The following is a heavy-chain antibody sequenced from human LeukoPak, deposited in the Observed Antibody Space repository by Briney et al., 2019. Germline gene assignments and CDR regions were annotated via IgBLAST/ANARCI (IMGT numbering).Heavy chain of an antibody. V-gene: IGHV4-59*01. J-gene: IGHJ4*02. CDR1: GGSISSYY. Sequence: PSETLSLTCTVSGGSISSYYWSWIRQPPGKGLEWIGYIYYSGSTNYNPSLKSRVTISVDTSKNQFSLELSSVTAADTAVYYCARDTGTGPYYFDYWGQGTLVAVSS. D-gene: IGHD4-17*01. CDR3: ARDTGTGPYYFDY. CDR2: IYYSGST.